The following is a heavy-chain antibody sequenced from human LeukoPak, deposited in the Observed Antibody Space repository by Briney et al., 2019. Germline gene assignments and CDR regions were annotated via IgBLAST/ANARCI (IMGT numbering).Heavy chain of an antibody. D-gene: IGHD2-2*01. J-gene: IGHJ5*02. CDR2: ISSSSSYI. CDR1: GFTFSSYS. V-gene: IGHV3-21*01. CDR3: ARDVPPGGFDP. Sequence: GGSLRLSCAASGFTFSSYSMNWVRQAPGKGLEWVSSISSSSSYIYYADSVKGRFTISRDNAKNSLYLQMNSLRAEDTAVYYCARDVPPGGFDPWGQGTLVTVSS.